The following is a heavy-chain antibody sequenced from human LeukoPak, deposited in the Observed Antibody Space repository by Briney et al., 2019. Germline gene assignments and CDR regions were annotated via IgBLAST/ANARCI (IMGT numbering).Heavy chain of an antibody. CDR1: GFTFSTYW. V-gene: IGHV3-7*01. J-gene: IGHJ4*02. Sequence: AGSLRLSCAASGFTFSTYWMTSVRQAPRQGPEWVANIKTDGSEKYYVDSVKGRFTIPRDNAKNSLYLQMNSLTAEDTAVYYCARDRTRSAYWGQGTLVIVSS. D-gene: IGHD1-14*01. CDR2: IKTDGSEK. CDR3: ARDRTRSAY.